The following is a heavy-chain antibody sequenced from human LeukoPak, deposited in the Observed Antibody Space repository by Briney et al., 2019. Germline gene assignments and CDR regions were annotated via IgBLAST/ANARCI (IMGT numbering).Heavy chain of an antibody. CDR3: AELGITMIGGV. V-gene: IGHV3-48*03. Sequence: GGSLRLSCAASGFTFSSYEVNWVRQAPGEGLEWVSYISSSGSTIYYADSVKGRFTISRDNAKNSLYLQMNSLRAEDTAVYYCAELGITMIGGVWGKGTTVTISS. CDR1: GFTFSSYE. CDR2: ISSSGSTI. J-gene: IGHJ6*04. D-gene: IGHD3-10*02.